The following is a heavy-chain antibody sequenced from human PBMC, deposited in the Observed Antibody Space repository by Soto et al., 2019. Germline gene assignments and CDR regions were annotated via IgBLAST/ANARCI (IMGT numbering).Heavy chain of an antibody. CDR2: VSTHYGNT. CDR1: GYNFTSYS. Sequence: QVQVEQSGGEVKKPGASVKVSCKPSGYNFTSYSISWVRQAPGQGLEWMGWVSTHYGNTKYAQKLEGRVSMTADTATNTAYMEMRSLRSDDTAIDYCARGVGVTVMDYWGQGTLLTVSS. V-gene: IGHV1-18*04. D-gene: IGHD2-21*02. CDR3: ARGVGVTVMDY. J-gene: IGHJ4*02.